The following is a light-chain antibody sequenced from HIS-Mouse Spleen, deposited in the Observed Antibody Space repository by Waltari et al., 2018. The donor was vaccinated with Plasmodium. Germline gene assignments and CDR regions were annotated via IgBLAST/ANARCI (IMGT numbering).Light chain of an antibody. V-gene: IGKV3-20*01. CDR2: GAS. Sequence: TQSPGTLSLSPGERATLSCRASQSVSSSYLAWYQQKPGQAPRLLIHGASSRATGIPDRFSGSGSGTDFTLTISRLEPEDFAVYYCQQYGSSPYTFGQGTKLEIK. CDR1: QSVSSSY. CDR3: QQYGSSPYT. J-gene: IGKJ2*01.